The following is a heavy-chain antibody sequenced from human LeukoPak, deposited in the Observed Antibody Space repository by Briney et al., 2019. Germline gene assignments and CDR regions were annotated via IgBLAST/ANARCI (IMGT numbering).Heavy chain of an antibody. CDR2: INHSGST. V-gene: IGHV4-34*01. CDR3: ARVRRITTVRGPFGR. D-gene: IGHD3-10*01. J-gene: IGHJ4*02. Sequence: SETLSLTCAVYGGSFSGYYWSWIRQPPGKGLEWIGEINHSGSTNYNPSLKSRVTISVDTSKNQFSLKLSSVTAADTAVYYCARVRRITTVRGPFGRWGQGTLVTVSS. CDR1: GGSFSGYY.